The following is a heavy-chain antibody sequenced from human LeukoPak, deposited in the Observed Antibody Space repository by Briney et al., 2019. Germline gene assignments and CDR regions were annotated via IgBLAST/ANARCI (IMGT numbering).Heavy chain of an antibody. CDR2: ISAYNGNT. J-gene: IGHJ5*02. Sequence: GASVKVSCKASGYTFTRYGISWVRQAPGQGLEWMGWISAYNGNTNYAQKLQGRVTMTTDTSTSTVYMELRSLRSDDTAVYYCARGSGIVVVPAAIYWFDPWGQGTLVTVSS. CDR3: ARGSGIVVVPAAIYWFDP. D-gene: IGHD2-2*01. CDR1: GYTFTRYG. V-gene: IGHV1-18*01.